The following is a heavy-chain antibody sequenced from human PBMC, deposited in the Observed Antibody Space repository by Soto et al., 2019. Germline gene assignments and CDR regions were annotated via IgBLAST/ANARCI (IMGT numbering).Heavy chain of an antibody. J-gene: IGHJ6*02. CDR1: GFTFDDYA. CDR2: INWNSGSI. V-gene: IGHV3-9*01. D-gene: IGHD3-10*01. Sequence: PGGSLRLACAASGFTFDDYAMHWVRQAPGKGLEWVSGINWNSGSIGYADSVKGRFTISRDNAKTSLYLQMNSLRAEDTALYYCAKDRGSGSYAANYYYYGIDGWAQGNTVTVSS. CDR3: AKDRGSGSYAANYYYYGIDG.